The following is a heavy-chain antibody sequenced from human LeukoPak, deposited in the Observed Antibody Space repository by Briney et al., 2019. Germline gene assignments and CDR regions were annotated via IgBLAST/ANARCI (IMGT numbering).Heavy chain of an antibody. J-gene: IGHJ5*02. CDR1: GFTVSSDY. CDR2: IYSGGST. V-gene: IGHV3-53*05. CDR3: ARSWFDP. Sequence: GGSLRLSCAASGFTVSSDYMSWVRQAPGKGLEWVSVIYSGGSTYYADSVKGRFTTSRDKSKNTVYLQMNSLRFEDTAMYYCARSWFDPWGQGTLVTVSS.